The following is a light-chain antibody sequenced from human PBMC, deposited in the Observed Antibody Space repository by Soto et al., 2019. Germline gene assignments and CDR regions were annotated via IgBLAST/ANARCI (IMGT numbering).Light chain of an antibody. J-gene: IGKJ1*01. V-gene: IGKV1-39*01. CDR3: QQTYKTPLT. CDR2: LAS. Sequence: DIQMTQSPSSLSASVGDRVTITCRASQSISNYLNWYQHKPGKAPKLLIYLASSLSSGVPSRFSGRGSGTDFTLTISSLQPEDFATYYCQQTYKTPLTFGQGTKVEVK. CDR1: QSISNY.